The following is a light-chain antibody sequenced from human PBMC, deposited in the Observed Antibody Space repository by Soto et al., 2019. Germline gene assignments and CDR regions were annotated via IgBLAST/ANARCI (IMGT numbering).Light chain of an antibody. CDR2: AAS. V-gene: IGKV1-12*01. CDR1: QAISSW. J-gene: IGKJ4*01. Sequence: DIQMTQSPSSVSASVGDRVTITCRASQAISSWLAWYQQKPGKAPKLLLYAASSLQSGGPSRFSGSGSGTEFTLTISSLQPEDFATYDCQQANSVPLTFGGGTKVEIK. CDR3: QQANSVPLT.